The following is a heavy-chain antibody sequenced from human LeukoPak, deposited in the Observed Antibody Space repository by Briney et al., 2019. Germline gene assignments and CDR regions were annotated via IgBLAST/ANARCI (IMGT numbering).Heavy chain of an antibody. V-gene: IGHV4-61*08. CDR3: ASKPISGYDWEGGFDY. J-gene: IGHJ4*02. D-gene: IGHD5-12*01. Sequence: PSETLSLTCTVSGGSLSSDGYYWSWIRQPPGKGLEWIGYIYYSGSTNYNPSLKSRVTISVDTSKNQFTLKLSSVTAADTAVYYCASKPISGYDWEGGFDYWGQGTLVTVSS. CDR1: GGSLSSDGYY. CDR2: IYYSGST.